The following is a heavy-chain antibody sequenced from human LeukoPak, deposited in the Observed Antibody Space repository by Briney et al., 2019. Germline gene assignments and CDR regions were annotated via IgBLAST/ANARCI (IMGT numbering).Heavy chain of an antibody. Sequence: PGGSLRLSCAASGFTFNIFEMNWVRQAPGKGLEWVPYISSSGSTIYYADSVKGRFTISRDNAKNSLYLQMNSLRAEDTAVYYCARDSASRGYGTSIDFWGQGTLVTVSS. V-gene: IGHV3-48*03. CDR3: ARDSASRGYGTSIDF. J-gene: IGHJ4*02. CDR2: ISSSGSTI. D-gene: IGHD5-18*01. CDR1: GFTFNIFE.